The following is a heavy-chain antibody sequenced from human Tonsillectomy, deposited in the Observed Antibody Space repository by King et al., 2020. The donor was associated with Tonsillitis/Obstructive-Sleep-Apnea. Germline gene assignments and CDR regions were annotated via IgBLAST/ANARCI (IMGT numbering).Heavy chain of an antibody. CDR1: GGSISSYY. D-gene: IGHD3-10*01. CDR2: IYTSGST. V-gene: IGHV4-4*07. J-gene: IGHJ4*02. Sequence: VQLQESGPGLVKPSETLSLTCTVSGGSISSYYWSWIRQPAGKGLEWIGRIYTSGSTIYNPSLKSRVTMSIDTSKNQFSLTLNSVTAADTAVYYCALSYASGSSPFDYWGQGALVTVSS. CDR3: ALSYASGSSPFDY.